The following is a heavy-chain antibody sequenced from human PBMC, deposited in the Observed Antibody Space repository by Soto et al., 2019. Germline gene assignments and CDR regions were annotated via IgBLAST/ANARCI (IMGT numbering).Heavy chain of an antibody. V-gene: IGHV5-51*01. CDR1: GYSFTIHC. CDR2: IYPGDSDT. Sequence: GESLKISCKGSGYSFTIHCIAWVRQMPWKGLEWMGIIYPGDSDTRYSPSFQGQVTISADKSISTAYLQWSSLKASDIAMYYCARGGTTVVTPVWYFDLWGRGTLVTVSS. J-gene: IGHJ2*01. D-gene: IGHD4-17*01. CDR3: ARGGTTVVTPVWYFDL.